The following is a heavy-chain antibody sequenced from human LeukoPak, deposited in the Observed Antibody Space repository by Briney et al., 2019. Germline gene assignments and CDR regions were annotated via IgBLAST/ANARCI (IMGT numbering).Heavy chain of an antibody. CDR2: IYLDGSKI. D-gene: IGHD1-26*01. CDR1: GFTLSSYA. J-gene: IGHJ4*02. Sequence: GRSLRLSCTASGFTLSSYAIHWVRQAPGKGLEWVSVIYLDGSKIYYADSVKGRFTLSRDNSKNTLFLQMNTLRVEDTAVYYCAKVLSGNYGTRLDYWGQGTLVTVSS. CDR3: AKVLSGNYGTRLDY. V-gene: IGHV3-33*06.